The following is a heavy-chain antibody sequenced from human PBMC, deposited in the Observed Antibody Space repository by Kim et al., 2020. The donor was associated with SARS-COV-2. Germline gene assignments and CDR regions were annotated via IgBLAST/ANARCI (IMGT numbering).Heavy chain of an antibody. CDR1: GFTYW. CDR3: ARGNYDILTGYREDI. V-gene: IGHV3-74*01. J-gene: IGHJ3*02. CDR2: INSDGSST. D-gene: IGHD3-9*01. Sequence: GGSLRLSCAASGFTYWMHWVRQAPGKGLVWVSQINSDGSSTNYADSVKGRFTISRDNAKKTLYLQMNSLRAEDTAVYYCARGNYDILTGYREDIWGQGTMVTVSS.